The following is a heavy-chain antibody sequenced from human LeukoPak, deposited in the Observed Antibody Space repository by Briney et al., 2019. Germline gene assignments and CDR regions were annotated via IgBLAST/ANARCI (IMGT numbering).Heavy chain of an antibody. CDR2: SIPICGTA. V-gene: IGHV1-69*05. CDR3: ARVAGLSSGWQKYYYYYMDV. Sequence: GSSVKVSCKASGGTFSSYAISWVRQAPGQRLEGMGGSIPICGTANYAQKFQGRVTITTDESTSTAYMELSSLRSEDTAVYYCARVAGLSSGWQKYYYYYMDVWGKGTTVTVSS. J-gene: IGHJ6*03. CDR1: GGTFSSYA. D-gene: IGHD6-19*01.